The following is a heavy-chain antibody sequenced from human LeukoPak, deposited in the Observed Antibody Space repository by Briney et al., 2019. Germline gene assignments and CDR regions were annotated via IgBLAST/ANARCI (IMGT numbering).Heavy chain of an antibody. V-gene: IGHV3-23*01. CDR1: GFTFSSYG. CDR2: ISGSGGST. D-gene: IGHD3-10*01. Sequence: GGSLRLSCAASGFTFSSYGMSWVRQAPGRGREGVSSISGSGGSTYYANSVKGRFTISRDNSKNPLWLQMNSLRGEATAVYYCAKTWRGRGYYGYGPSEYFYYMDVWGKGTTVTISS. J-gene: IGHJ6*03. CDR3: AKTWRGRGYYGYGPSEYFYYMDV.